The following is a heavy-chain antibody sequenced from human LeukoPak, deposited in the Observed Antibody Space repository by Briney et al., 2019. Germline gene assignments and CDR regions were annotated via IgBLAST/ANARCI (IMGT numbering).Heavy chain of an antibody. CDR1: GGSISSYY. Sequence: PSETLSLTCTVSGGSISSYYWSWIRQPPGKGLEWIGYIYYSGSTNYNPSIKSRVTISVDTSKNQFSLKLSSVTAADTAVYYCATTAYDILTGYPSPWFDPWGQGTLVTVSS. CDR2: IYYSGST. D-gene: IGHD3-9*01. V-gene: IGHV4-59*08. J-gene: IGHJ5*02. CDR3: ATTAYDILTGYPSPWFDP.